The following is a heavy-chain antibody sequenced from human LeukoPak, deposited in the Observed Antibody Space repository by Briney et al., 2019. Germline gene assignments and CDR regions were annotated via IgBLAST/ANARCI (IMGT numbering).Heavy chain of an antibody. CDR3: AKLGGYSYDANFDY. CDR1: GFTFSTYA. CDR2: ISAGAFNT. J-gene: IGHJ4*02. Sequence: GGSLRLSCAASGFTFSTYAMTWARQAPGKGLEWVSGISAGAFNTYYADSVRGRFTISRDDSKNTVYLQMNSLRAEDTAVYYCAKLGGYSYDANFDYWGQGTLVTVSS. D-gene: IGHD5-18*01. V-gene: IGHV3-23*01.